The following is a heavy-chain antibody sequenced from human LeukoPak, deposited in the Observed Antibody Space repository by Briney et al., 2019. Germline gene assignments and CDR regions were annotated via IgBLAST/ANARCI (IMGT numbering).Heavy chain of an antibody. D-gene: IGHD6-19*01. Sequence: GGSLRLSCAASGFTFSSYAMSWVRQALGKGLEWVSGINWNGGSTGYADSVKGRFTISRDNAKNSLYLQMNSLRAEDTALYYCARASTVAAPYYYYMDVWGKGTTVTVSS. CDR2: INWNGGST. CDR1: GFTFSSYA. J-gene: IGHJ6*03. V-gene: IGHV3-20*04. CDR3: ARASTVAAPYYYYMDV.